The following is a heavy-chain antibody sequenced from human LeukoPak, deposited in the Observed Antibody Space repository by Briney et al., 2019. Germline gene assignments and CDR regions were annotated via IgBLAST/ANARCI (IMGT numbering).Heavy chain of an antibody. CDR2: ISHSGYT. D-gene: IGHD4-23*01. V-gene: IGHV4-59*01. CDR1: GVSLSSYY. CDR3: ARRGVGGNPYFDY. J-gene: IGHJ4*02. Sequence: SETLSLTCTVSGVSLSSYYWSCVPQPPGKGLECIGYISHSGYTNYNPSLKSRVTISLDTSKNQLSLKLSSVIAADTALYYCARRGVGGNPYFDYWGQGTLVTVSS.